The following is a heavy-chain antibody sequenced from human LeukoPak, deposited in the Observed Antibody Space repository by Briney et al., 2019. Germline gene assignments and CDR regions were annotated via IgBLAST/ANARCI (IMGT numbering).Heavy chain of an antibody. CDR3: AGDRNSDWYSPLDY. D-gene: IGHD6-19*01. CDR1: GFTVSSNY. CDR2: IYSGGST. Sequence: GGSLRLSCAASGFTVSSNYMSWVRQAPGKGLEWVSVIYSGGSTYYADSVKGRFTISRDNSRNTVYMQMDSLRAEDTAIYYCAGDRNSDWYSPLDYWGQGSQVTVSS. V-gene: IGHV3-53*01. J-gene: IGHJ4*02.